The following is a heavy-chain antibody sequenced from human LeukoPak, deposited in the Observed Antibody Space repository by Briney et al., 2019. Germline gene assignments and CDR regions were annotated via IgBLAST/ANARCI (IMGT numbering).Heavy chain of an antibody. CDR1: GVSISSSDYY. CDR2: VYYSGST. CDR3: ARVEDTAMPFDY. Sequence: SETLSLTCTVSGVSISSSDYYWGWFRQPPGKGLEWIGSVYYSGSTYYNPSLESRIIISVDTSKNQFSLKLTSVTAADTAVYYCARVEDTAMPFDYWGQGTLVTVSS. D-gene: IGHD5-18*01. J-gene: IGHJ4*02. V-gene: IGHV4-39*07.